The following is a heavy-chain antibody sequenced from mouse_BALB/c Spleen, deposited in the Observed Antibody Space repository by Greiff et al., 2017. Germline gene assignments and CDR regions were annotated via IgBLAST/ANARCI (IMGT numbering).Heavy chain of an antibody. CDR1: GFTFSSYG. Sequence: EVKLMESGGGLVKPGGSLKLSCAASGFTFSSYGMSWVRQTPDKRLEWVATISSGGSYTYYPDSVKGRFTISRDNAKNTLYLQMSSLKSEDTAMYYCARQGDGTGAMDYWGQGTSVTVSS. V-gene: IGHV5-6*03. D-gene: IGHD4-1*01. CDR3: ARQGDGTGAMDY. J-gene: IGHJ4*01. CDR2: ISSGGSYT.